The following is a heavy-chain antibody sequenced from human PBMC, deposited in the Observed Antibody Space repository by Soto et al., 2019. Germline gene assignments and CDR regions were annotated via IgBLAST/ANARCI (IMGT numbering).Heavy chain of an antibody. V-gene: IGHV3-11*06. CDR1: GFPFSDYY. Sequence: GGSLRLSCATSGFPFSDYYMSWIRQAPGKGLEWLSHISPKSTYRNYADSVKGRFTISRDNTKSSLFLQMNSLGVEDTAVYYCERGGGGGLFQHWGQGVLVTVSS. J-gene: IGHJ1*01. CDR2: ISPKSTYR. D-gene: IGHD2-21*01. CDR3: ERGGGGGLFQH.